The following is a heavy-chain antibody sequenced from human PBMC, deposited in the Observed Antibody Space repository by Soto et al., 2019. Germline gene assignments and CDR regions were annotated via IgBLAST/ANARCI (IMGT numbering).Heavy chain of an antibody. CDR2: ISAGGDSA. J-gene: IGHJ4*02. CDR3: ADSGGYYPRAYYFDY. Sequence: GGSLRISCAVSGFSFSTSGMSWVRQAPGKGLEWVSGISAGGDSADYADSVKGRFTISRDNSKNTLYLQMNSLGAEDTAMYYCADSGGYYPRAYYFDYWGQGALVTVSS. CDR1: GFSFSTSG. V-gene: IGHV3-23*01. D-gene: IGHD1-26*01.